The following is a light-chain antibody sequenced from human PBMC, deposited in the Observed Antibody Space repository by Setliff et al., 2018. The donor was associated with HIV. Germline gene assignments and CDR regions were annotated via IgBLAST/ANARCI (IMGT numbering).Light chain of an antibody. CDR3: LLSASNEWV. V-gene: IGLV7-46*01. CDR2: NTS. J-gene: IGLJ3*02. CDR1: TGAVSSDHL. Sequence: QAVVTQEPSLTVSPGGTVTLTCGSSTGAVSSDHLPSWFQQKPGQAPRTLIHNTSNRHSWTPARFSGSLLGGKAALTLSGAQPEDEAEYFCLLSASNEWVFGGGTQLTVL.